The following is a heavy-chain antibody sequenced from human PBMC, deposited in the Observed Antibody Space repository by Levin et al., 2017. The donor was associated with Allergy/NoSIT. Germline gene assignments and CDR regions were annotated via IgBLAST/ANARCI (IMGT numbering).Heavy chain of an antibody. CDR2: ISSSGGST. CDR1: GFTFSSYA. V-gene: IGHV3-23*01. D-gene: IGHD6-13*01. J-gene: IGHJ3*01. Sequence: GGSLRLSCAASGFTFSSYAMSWVRQAPGKGLEWVSGISSSGGSTYYADSVKGRFTISRDNSKHTLFLQMNSLRAEDTAVYYCAKDSSSWYVLDHAFDLWGQGTMVTVSS. CDR3: AKDSSSWYVLDHAFDL.